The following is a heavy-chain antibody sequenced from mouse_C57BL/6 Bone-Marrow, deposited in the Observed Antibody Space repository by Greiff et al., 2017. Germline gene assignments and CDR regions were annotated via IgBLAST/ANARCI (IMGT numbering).Heavy chain of an antibody. CDR1: GYTFTDYE. V-gene: IGHV1-15*01. J-gene: IGHJ2*01. D-gene: IGHD6-1*01. CDR2: IDPETGGT. Sequence: QVQLQQSGAELVRPGASVTLSCKASGYTFTDYEMHWVKQTPVHGLEWIGAIDPETGGTAYNQKFKGKAILTADKSSSTASMELRSLTSEDSAVSYCTRSPSLYYWGQGTTLTVSS. CDR3: TRSPSLYY.